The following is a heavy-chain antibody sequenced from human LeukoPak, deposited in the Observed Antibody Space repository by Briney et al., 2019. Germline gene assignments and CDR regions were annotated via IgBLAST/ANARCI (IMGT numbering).Heavy chain of an antibody. CDR1: GGSISSSSYY. J-gene: IGHJ4*02. Sequence: SETLSLTCTVSGGSISSSSYYWGWIRQPPGKGLEWIGSIYYSGSTYYNPSLKSRVTISVDTSKNQFSLKLSSVTAADTAVYYCASGEWELGSYWGQGTLVTVSS. CDR3: ASGEWELGSY. V-gene: IGHV4-39*07. CDR2: IYYSGST. D-gene: IGHD1-26*01.